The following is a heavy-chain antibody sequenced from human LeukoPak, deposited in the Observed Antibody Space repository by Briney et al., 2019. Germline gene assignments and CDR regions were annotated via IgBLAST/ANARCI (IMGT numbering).Heavy chain of an antibody. D-gene: IGHD4-17*01. V-gene: IGHV3-33*01. Sequence: GGSLRLSCAASGFTFSSYGMHWVRQAPGKGLEWVAVIWYDGSNKYYADSVEGRFTISRDNSKNTLYLQMNSLRAEDTAVYYCARTDYGDYTTFDYWGQGTLVTVSS. CDR2: IWYDGSNK. J-gene: IGHJ4*02. CDR1: GFTFSSYG. CDR3: ARTDYGDYTTFDY.